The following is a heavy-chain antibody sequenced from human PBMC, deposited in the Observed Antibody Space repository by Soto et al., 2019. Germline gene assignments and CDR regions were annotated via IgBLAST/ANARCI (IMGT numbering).Heavy chain of an antibody. J-gene: IGHJ4*02. Sequence: QVQLQESGPGLVKPSETLSLTCTVSGGSISSYYWSWIRQPPGKGLEWLGYVYYSGSTNYNPSLKSRVTISVDTSKNQFSLKLSSVTAADTAVYYCARIRPTIAARPREVDYWGQGTLVTVSS. V-gene: IGHV4-59*01. CDR1: GGSISSYY. D-gene: IGHD6-6*01. CDR2: VYYSGST. CDR3: ARIRPTIAARPREVDY.